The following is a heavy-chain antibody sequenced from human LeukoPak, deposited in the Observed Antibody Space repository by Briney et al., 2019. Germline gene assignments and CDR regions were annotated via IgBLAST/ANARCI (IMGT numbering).Heavy chain of an antibody. V-gene: IGHV4-59*08. CDR1: GASISSYY. Sequence: SETLSLTCTVSGASISSYYWSWIRQPPGKGLEWIGYIYYSGGTNYNPSLKSRVTISVDTSKNQFSLRLSSVTAADTAVYYCASLDSSGWYFFDSWGQGTLVTVSS. D-gene: IGHD6-19*01. CDR3: ASLDSSGWYFFDS. J-gene: IGHJ4*02. CDR2: IYYSGGT.